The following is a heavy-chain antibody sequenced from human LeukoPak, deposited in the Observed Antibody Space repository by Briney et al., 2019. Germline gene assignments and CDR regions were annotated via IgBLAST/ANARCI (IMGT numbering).Heavy chain of an antibody. J-gene: IGHJ5*02. CDR2: IYYSGST. CDR1: GGSISSSSYY. Sequence: SETLSLTCTVSGGSISSSSYYWGWIRQPPGKGLEWIGSIYYSGSTYYNPSLKSRVTISVDTSKNQFSLKLSSVTAADTAVYYCAREGQTRDKWLLPNWFDPWGQGTLVTVSS. CDR3: AREGQTRDKWLLPNWFDP. V-gene: IGHV4-39*07. D-gene: IGHD3-22*01.